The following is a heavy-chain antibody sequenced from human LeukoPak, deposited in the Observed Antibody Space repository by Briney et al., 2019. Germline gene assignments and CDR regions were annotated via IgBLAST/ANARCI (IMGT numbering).Heavy chain of an antibody. J-gene: IGHJ6*03. CDR3: ARNWGADYYYYMDV. V-gene: IGHV1-69*13. CDR2: IIPIFGTA. Sequence: SVSVSCKASGGTFSSYAISWVRQAPGQGLEWMGGIIPIFGTANYAQKFQGRVTITADESTSTAYMELSSLRSEDTAVYYCARNWGADYYYYMDVWGKGTTVTISS. CDR1: GGTFSSYA. D-gene: IGHD7-27*01.